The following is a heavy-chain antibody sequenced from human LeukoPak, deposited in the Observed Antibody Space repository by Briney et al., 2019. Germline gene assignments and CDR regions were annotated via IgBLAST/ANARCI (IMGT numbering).Heavy chain of an antibody. Sequence: GGSLRLSCAASGFTFSDYYMSWIRQAPGKGLEWVSYISSSGSTIYYADSVKGRFTISRDNAKNSLYLQMNSLRAEDTAVYYCARGLIRYFDWLLSDGYYFDYWGQGTLVTVSS. V-gene: IGHV3-11*01. J-gene: IGHJ4*02. CDR2: ISSSGSTI. D-gene: IGHD3-9*01. CDR1: GFTFSDYY. CDR3: ARGLIRYFDWLLSDGYYFDY.